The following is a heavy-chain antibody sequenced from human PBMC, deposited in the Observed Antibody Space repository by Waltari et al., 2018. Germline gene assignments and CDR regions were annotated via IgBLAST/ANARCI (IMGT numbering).Heavy chain of an antibody. V-gene: IGHV4-34*01. J-gene: IGHJ4*02. CDR2: VYHTGSH. Sequence: QVQLKQWGAGLLKISETLSLTCEVSGGSFTTNYWSWIRQSPGKGLEWLGEVYHTGSHNNNPSLQTRVTISVDRSKSLFSLEVTSITAADAAIYYCARVKSGFDSRGQGTVVTVSS. CDR1: GGSFTTNY. CDR3: ARVKSGFDS.